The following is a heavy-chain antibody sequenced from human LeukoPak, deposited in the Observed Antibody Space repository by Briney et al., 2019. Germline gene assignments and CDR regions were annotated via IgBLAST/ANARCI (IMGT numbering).Heavy chain of an antibody. J-gene: IGHJ4*02. D-gene: IGHD3-3*01. Sequence: SQTLSLTCTVSGGSISSSGYYWSWIRQHPGKGLEWIGYIYYSGSTYYNPSLKSRVTISVDTSKNQFSLKLSSVTAADTAVYYCARERTDKYYDFWSGYSQGGCYFDYWGQGTLVTVSS. CDR2: IYYSGST. CDR3: ARERTDKYYDFWSGYSQGGCYFDY. V-gene: IGHV4-31*03. CDR1: GGSISSSGYY.